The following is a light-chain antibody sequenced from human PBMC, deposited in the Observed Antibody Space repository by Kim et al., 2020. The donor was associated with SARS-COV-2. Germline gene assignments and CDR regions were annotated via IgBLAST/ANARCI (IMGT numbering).Light chain of an antibody. Sequence: SPGTTATPSSGADPSVRSSYLAEDQQKPGQAPRVLIYGTSSRATGIADGFSGSGSGTDFTLNISRLEHEDCAEYNCQQYGGTRITFGRGARLEI. CDR3: QQYGGTRIT. V-gene: IGKV3-20*01. CDR1: PSVRSSY. CDR2: GTS. J-gene: IGKJ5*01.